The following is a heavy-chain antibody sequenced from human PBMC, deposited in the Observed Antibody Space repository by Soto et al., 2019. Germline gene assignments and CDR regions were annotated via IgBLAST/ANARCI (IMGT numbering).Heavy chain of an antibody. CDR1: GGTFSSYA. CDR2: IIPIFGTA. Sequence: EASVKVSCKASGGTFSSYAISWVRQAPGQGLEWMGGIIPIFGTANYAQKFQGRVTITADESTSTAYMELSSLRSEDTAVYYCARDQGATVPGAFDIWGQGTMVTVSS. D-gene: IGHD4-17*01. V-gene: IGHV1-69*13. CDR3: ARDQGATVPGAFDI. J-gene: IGHJ3*02.